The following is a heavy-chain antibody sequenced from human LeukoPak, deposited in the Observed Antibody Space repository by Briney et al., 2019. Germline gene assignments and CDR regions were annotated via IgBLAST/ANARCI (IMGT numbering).Heavy chain of an antibody. CDR1: GGSISSSSYY. V-gene: IGHV4-39*07. Sequence: ASETLSPTCTVSGGSISSSSYYWGWIRQPPGKGLEWIGSIYYSGSTYYNPSLKSRVTISVDTSKNQFSLKLSSVTAADTAVYYCARVESYPLRNAFDIWGQGTMVTVSS. CDR2: IYYSGST. CDR3: ARVESYPLRNAFDI. J-gene: IGHJ3*02. D-gene: IGHD1-14*01.